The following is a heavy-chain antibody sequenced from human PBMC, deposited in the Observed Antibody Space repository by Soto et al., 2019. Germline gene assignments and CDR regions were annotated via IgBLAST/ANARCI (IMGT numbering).Heavy chain of an antibody. CDR1: GFTFSSYG. V-gene: IGHV3-33*01. Sequence: QVQLVESGGGVVQPGRSLRLSCAASGFTFSSYGMHWVRQAPGKGLEWVAVIWYDGSNKYYADSVKGRFTISRDNSKNTLYLQMSSLRAEDTAVYYCARDLSIAVGGDGGMDVWGQGTTVTVSS. CDR2: IWYDGSNK. CDR3: ARDLSIAVGGDGGMDV. J-gene: IGHJ6*02. D-gene: IGHD6-19*01.